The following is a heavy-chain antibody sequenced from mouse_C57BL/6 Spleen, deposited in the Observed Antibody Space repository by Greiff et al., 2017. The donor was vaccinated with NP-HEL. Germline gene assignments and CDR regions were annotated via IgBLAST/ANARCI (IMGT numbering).Heavy chain of an antibody. CDR1: GFTFSSYA. J-gene: IGHJ2*01. D-gene: IGHD2-1*01. CDR2: ISSGGDYI. Sequence: EVKLMESGEGLVKPGGSLKLSCAASGFTFSSYAMSWVRQTPEKRLEWVAYISSGGDYIYYADTVKGRFTISRDNARNTLYLQMSSLKSEDTAMYYWTRVGNYVRYFDYWGQGTTLTVSS. CDR3: TRVGNYVRYFDY. V-gene: IGHV5-9-1*02.